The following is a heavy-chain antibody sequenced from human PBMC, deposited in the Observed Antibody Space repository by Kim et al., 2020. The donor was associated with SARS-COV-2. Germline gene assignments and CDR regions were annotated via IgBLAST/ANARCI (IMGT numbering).Heavy chain of an antibody. CDR2: IIPIFGTA. CDR1: GGTFSSYA. Sequence: SVKVSCKASGGTFSSYAISWVRQAPGQGLEWMGGIIPIFGTANYAQKFQGRVTITADESTSTAYMELSSLRSEDTAVYYCASISGGAAIAPFHYYYYGMDVWGQGTTVTVSS. D-gene: IGHD1-26*01. CDR3: ASISGGAAIAPFHYYYYGMDV. V-gene: IGHV1-69*13. J-gene: IGHJ6*02.